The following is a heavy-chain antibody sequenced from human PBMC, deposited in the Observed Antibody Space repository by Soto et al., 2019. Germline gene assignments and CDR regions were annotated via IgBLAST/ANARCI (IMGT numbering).Heavy chain of an antibody. D-gene: IGHD4-17*01. V-gene: IGHV4-39*01. CDR3: ARVRGMTTATKDRGWDV. CDR2: IHYAGNT. Sequence: QLQLQESGPGLVKPSETLSLTCSVSGGSISTSHHWGWIRQSPGKGLEWIGGIHYAGNTYYSPSLTSRLTISVDTSMTQFSLKLDSAPAADTALYYCARVRGMTTATKDRGWDVWGQGTTVTVSS. J-gene: IGHJ6*02. CDR1: GGSISTSHH.